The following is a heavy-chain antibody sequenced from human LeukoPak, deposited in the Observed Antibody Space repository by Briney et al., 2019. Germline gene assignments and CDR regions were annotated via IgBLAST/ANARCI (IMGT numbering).Heavy chain of an antibody. J-gene: IGHJ5*02. Sequence: ASVKVSCKASGYTFTNYGISWVRQAPGQGLEWMGWSSAYNGNTNYAQKLQGRVTMTTDTSTSTAYMELRSLRSDDTAVYYCARGPGPQTGPGFDPWGQGTLVTVSS. CDR3: ARGPGPQTGPGFDP. D-gene: IGHD1-1*01. CDR1: GYTFTNYG. V-gene: IGHV1-18*01. CDR2: SSAYNGNT.